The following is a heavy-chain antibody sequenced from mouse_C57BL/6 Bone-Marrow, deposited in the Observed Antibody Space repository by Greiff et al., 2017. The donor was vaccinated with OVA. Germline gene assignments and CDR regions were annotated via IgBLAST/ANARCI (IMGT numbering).Heavy chain of an antibody. CDR1: GYTFTSYW. Sequence: VQLQQPGAELVRPGSSVQLSCKASGYTFTSYWMDWVKQRPGQGLEWIGNIYPSDSETHYNQKFKDKATLTVDKSSSTAYMQLSSLTSEDSAVYYCARESTMVTTGDYYAMDYWGQGTSVTVSS. CDR2: IYPSDSET. V-gene: IGHV1-61*01. J-gene: IGHJ4*01. CDR3: ARESTMVTTGDYYAMDY. D-gene: IGHD2-2*01.